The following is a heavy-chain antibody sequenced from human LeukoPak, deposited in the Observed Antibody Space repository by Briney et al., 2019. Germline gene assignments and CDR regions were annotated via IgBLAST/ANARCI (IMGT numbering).Heavy chain of an antibody. CDR3: ARDSPWWGTSDAFDI. V-gene: IGHV4-30-2*01. Sequence: SSQTLPLTCTVSGGAITSGGYSWSWIRQPPGKGLEWIGYIYHSGSTYYNPSLKSRVTISVDRSKNQFSLKLSSVTAADTAVYYCARDSPWWGTSDAFDIWGQGTMVTVSS. CDR1: GGAITSGGYS. J-gene: IGHJ3*02. D-gene: IGHD2-8*02. CDR2: IYHSGST.